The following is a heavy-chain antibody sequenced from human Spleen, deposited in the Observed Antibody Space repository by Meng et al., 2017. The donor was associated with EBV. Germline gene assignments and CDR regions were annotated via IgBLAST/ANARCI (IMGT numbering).Heavy chain of an antibody. V-gene: IGHV3-74*03. CDR3: SRDLAGPYDD. CDR1: GFTFSRYW. CDR2: INENGGIT. Sequence: EVQLVESGGALVPPGGSLRLSVAVSGFTFSRYWMHWVRQVPGKGLVWVSRINENGGITTYADSVRGRFTISRDNTKNTLYLEMNSLRAEDTAMYFCSRDLAGPYDDWGQGTLVTVSS. J-gene: IGHJ4*02.